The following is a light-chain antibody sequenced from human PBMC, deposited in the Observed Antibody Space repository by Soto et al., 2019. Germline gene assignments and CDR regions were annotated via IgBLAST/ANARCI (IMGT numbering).Light chain of an antibody. J-gene: IGKJ1*01. V-gene: IGKV3-20*01. CDR2: DAS. CDR3: QQYGSSPWT. CDR1: QSVKSY. Sequence: EIVLTQSPATLSLSPGERATLSCRASQSVKSYLAWYQQKPGQAPRLLVYDASNRVTGIPARFSGSGSGTDFTLTISRLEPEDFAVYYCQQYGSSPWTFGQGTKVDIK.